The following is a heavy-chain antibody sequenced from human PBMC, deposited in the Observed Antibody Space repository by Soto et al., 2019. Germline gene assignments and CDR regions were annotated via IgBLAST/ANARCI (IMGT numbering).Heavy chain of an antibody. CDR3: ARGYCSSTSCYEVSDDAFDI. CDR2: ISAYNGNT. J-gene: IGHJ3*02. D-gene: IGHD2-2*01. CDR1: GYTFTSYG. Sequence: EASVKVSCKASGYTFTSYGISWVRQAPGQGLEWMGWISAYNGNTNYAQKLQGRVTMTTDTSTSTAYMELRSLRSDDTAVYYCARGYCSSTSCYEVSDDAFDIWGQGTMVTVSS. V-gene: IGHV1-18*01.